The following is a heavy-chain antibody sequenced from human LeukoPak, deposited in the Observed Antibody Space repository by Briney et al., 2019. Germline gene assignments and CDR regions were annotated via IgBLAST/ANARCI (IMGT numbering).Heavy chain of an antibody. CDR3: AKGDTLLWFGDHRGGWFDP. V-gene: IGHV3-30*02. J-gene: IGHJ5*02. CDR1: GFTFSSYG. D-gene: IGHD3-10*01. CDR2: IRYDGSNK. Sequence: GGSLRLSCAASGFTFSSYGMHWVRQAPGKGLEWVAFIRYDGSNKYYADSVKGRFTISRDNSKNTLYLQMNSLRADDTAVYYCAKGDTLLWFGDHRGGWFDPWGQGTLVTVSS.